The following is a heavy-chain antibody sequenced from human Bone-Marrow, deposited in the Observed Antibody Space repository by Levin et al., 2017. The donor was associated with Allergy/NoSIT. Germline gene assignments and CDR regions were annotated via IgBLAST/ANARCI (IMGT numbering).Heavy chain of an antibody. CDR3: ARDQGSGNWFDP. J-gene: IGHJ5*02. CDR1: GYTFTGYY. CDR2: INPNSGGT. D-gene: IGHD1-26*01. Sequence: PGESLKISCKASGYTFTGYYMHWVRQAPGQGLEWMGRINPNSGGTNYAQKFQGRVTMTRDTSISTAYMELSRLRSDDTAVYYCARDQGSGNWFDPWGQGTLVTVSS. V-gene: IGHV1-2*06.